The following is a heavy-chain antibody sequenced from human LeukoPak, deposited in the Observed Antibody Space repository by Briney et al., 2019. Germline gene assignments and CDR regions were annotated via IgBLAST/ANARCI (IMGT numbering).Heavy chain of an antibody. CDR1: GFTFSSYW. D-gene: IGHD6-13*01. Sequence: GGSLRLSCAASGFTFSSYWMHWVRQAPGKGLVWVSRINSDGSSTSYADSVKGRFTISRDNSKNTLYLQMNSLRAEDTAVYYCARDAPPGVAAAETFDYWGQGTLVTVSS. CDR2: INSDGSST. CDR3: ARDAPPGVAAAETFDY. V-gene: IGHV3-74*01. J-gene: IGHJ4*02.